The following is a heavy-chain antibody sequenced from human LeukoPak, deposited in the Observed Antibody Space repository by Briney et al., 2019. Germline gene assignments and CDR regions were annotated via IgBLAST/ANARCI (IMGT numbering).Heavy chain of an antibody. CDR3: AQVRRYGFDI. D-gene: IGHD4-17*01. J-gene: IGHJ3*02. V-gene: IGHV3-66*01. CDR2: INSAGST. CDR1: GFTVGNNH. Sequence: SGGSLRLSCAASGFTVGNNHMSWVRQAPGKGLEWVSFINSAGSTFYTDSVKGRFIISRDSSTNTLYLQMSSLGAEDTAVYYCAQVRRYGFDIWGQGTMVTVSS.